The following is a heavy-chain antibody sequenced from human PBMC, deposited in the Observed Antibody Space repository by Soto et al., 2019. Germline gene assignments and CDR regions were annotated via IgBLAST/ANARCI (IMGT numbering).Heavy chain of an antibody. J-gene: IGHJ5*02. V-gene: IGHV3-30-3*01. CDR3: ARDNYYDSSGYYSNWFDP. CDR2: ISYDGSNK. Sequence: PGGSLRLSCAASGFTFSSYAMHWVRQAPGKGLEWVAVISYDGSNKYYADSVKGRFTISRDNSKNTLYLQMNSLRAEDTAVYYCARDNYYDSSGYYSNWFDPWGQGTLVTVSS. CDR1: GFTFSSYA. D-gene: IGHD3-22*01.